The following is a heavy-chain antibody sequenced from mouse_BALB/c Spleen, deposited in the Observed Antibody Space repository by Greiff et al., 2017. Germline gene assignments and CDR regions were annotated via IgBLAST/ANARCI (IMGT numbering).Heavy chain of an antibody. CDR3: ARGAPARGFAY. V-gene: IGHV2-6-7*01. CDR2: IWGDGST. Sequence: VKLVESGPGLVAPSQSLSFTCTVSGFSFTGSGVNWVRQPPGQGLEWLGMIWGDGSTDYNSALMSSLSISKDNSKSHAFLQMSSLPTDDTAMYYCARGAPARGFAYWGQGTLVTVSA. CDR1: GFSFTGSG. J-gene: IGHJ3*01.